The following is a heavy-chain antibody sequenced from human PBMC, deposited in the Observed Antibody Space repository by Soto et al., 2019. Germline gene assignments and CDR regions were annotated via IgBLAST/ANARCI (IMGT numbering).Heavy chain of an antibody. V-gene: IGHV1-69*13. D-gene: IGHD3-22*01. CDR3: ARVSMYYYDSSGYYPAYFDY. CDR2: IIPIFGTA. J-gene: IGHJ4*02. CDR1: GGTFSSYA. Sequence: GASVKVSCKASGGTFSSYAISWVRQAPGQGLEWMGGIIPIFGTANYAQKFQGRVTITADESTSTAYMELSSLRSEDTTVYYCARVSMYYYDSSGYYPAYFDYWGQGTLVTVSS.